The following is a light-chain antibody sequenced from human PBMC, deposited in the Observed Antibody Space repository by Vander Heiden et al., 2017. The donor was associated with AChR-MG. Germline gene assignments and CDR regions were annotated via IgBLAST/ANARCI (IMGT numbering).Light chain of an antibody. CDR2: GVT. V-gene: IGLV2-14*03. J-gene: IGLJ1*01. Sequence: QSALPQPASVSVSPGQSITISCPGTSSDIGAYNYVSCYQQYPGKAPKLIIHGVTKRSSGVSSRFSGAKSGDTASLTIAGRQAEEEADYYCSSYSSSSNLEVFETGTKVTVL. CDR3: SSYSSSSNLEV. CDR1: SSDIGAYNY.